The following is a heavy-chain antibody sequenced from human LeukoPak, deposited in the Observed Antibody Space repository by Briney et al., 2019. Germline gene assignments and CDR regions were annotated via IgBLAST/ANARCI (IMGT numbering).Heavy chain of an antibody. CDR1: GGTFSSYA. J-gene: IGHJ4*02. V-gene: IGHV1-69*05. D-gene: IGHD3-22*01. CDR2: IIPIFGTA. Sequence: SVKVSCKASGGTFSSYAISWVRQAPGQGLEWMGGIIPIFGTANCAQKFQGRVTITTDESTSTAYMELSSLRSEDTAVYYCARGALYYYDSSGYYYLDYWGQGTLVTVSS. CDR3: ARGALYYYDSSGYYYLDY.